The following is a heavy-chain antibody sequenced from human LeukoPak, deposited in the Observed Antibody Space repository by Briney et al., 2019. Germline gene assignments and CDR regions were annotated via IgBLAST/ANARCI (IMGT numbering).Heavy chain of an antibody. CDR3: ARLVYYYGSGSYSQADAFDI. J-gene: IGHJ3*02. V-gene: IGHV3-7*01. Sequence: GGSLRLSCAASGFTFSSYWMSWVRQAPGKGLEWVANIKQDGSEKYYVDSVKGRFTISRDNAKNSLYLQMNSLRAEDTAVYYCARLVYYYGSGSYSQADAFDIWGQGTMVTVSS. CDR1: GFTFSSYW. D-gene: IGHD3-10*01. CDR2: IKQDGSEK.